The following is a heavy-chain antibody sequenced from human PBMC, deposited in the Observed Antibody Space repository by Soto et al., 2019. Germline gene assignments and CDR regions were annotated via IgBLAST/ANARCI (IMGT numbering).Heavy chain of an antibody. Sequence: PSETLSLTCHVSGGSISSGGSYWSWIRQHPGKGLEWIGYIYYSGTTYYNPSLKSRVTISVDTSNNQFSLKLSSVTAADTAVYYCPRAVCLDVWGQGTTVTVSS. J-gene: IGHJ6*02. V-gene: IGHV4-31*03. CDR1: GGSISSGGSY. CDR2: IYYSGTT. CDR3: PRAVCLDV.